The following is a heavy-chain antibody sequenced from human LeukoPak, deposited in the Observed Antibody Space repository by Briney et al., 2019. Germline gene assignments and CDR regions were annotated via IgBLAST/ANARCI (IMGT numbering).Heavy chain of an antibody. CDR1: GYAFTSYG. Sequence: ASVKVSCKASGYAFTSYGISWVRQAPGQGLEWMGWISAYNGNTNCAQKLQGRVTMTTDTSTSTAYMELRSLRSDDTAVYYCARDGMSSGWYGKTFDYWGQGTLVTVSS. CDR3: ARDGMSSGWYGKTFDY. J-gene: IGHJ4*02. D-gene: IGHD6-19*01. V-gene: IGHV1-18*01. CDR2: ISAYNGNT.